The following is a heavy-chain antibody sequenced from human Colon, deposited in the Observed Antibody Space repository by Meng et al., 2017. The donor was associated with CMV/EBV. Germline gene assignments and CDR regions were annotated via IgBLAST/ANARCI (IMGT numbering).Heavy chain of an antibody. J-gene: IGHJ4*02. CDR3: ARRKFDSYFDN. CDR1: GGSIRGDGTA. Sequence: GGSGGSIRGDGTAWSWIGQPTGKGLEWIGYIYPSGYTYYKPSLKGRVTISGDRSKNQFSLSLSSLTAADTAVYYCARRKFDSYFDNWGQGILVTVSS. V-gene: IGHV4-30-2*01. CDR2: IYPSGYT.